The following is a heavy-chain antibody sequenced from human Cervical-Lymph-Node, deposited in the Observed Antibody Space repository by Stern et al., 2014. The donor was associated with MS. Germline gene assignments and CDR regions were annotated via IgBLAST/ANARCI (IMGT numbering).Heavy chain of an antibody. CDR1: GFTFSSYA. J-gene: IGHJ4*02. D-gene: IGHD5-12*01. CDR3: ANNIVATQDFDY. V-gene: IGHV3-23*01. CDR2: ISGSGDST. Sequence: VQLQESGGGLVQPGGSLRLSCAASGFTFSSYAMSWVRQTPGKGLEWVSTISGSGDSTYYADSVKGRFTISRDNSKNTLYLQMNSLRAEDTAVYYCANNIVATQDFDYWGQGTLVTVSS.